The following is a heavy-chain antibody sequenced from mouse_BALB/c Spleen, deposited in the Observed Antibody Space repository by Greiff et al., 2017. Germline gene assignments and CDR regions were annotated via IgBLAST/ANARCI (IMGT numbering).Heavy chain of an antibody. CDR1: GFTFSDYG. V-gene: IGHV5-15*02. CDR3: ARAPYGNYHFDV. D-gene: IGHD2-1*01. J-gene: IGHJ1*01. Sequence: EVMLVESGGGLVQPGGSRKLSCAASGFTFSDYGMAWVRQAPGKGPEWVAFISNLAYSIYYADTVTGRFTISRENAKNTLYLEMSSLRSEDTAMYYCARAPYGNYHFDVWGAGTTVTVSS. CDR2: ISNLAYSI.